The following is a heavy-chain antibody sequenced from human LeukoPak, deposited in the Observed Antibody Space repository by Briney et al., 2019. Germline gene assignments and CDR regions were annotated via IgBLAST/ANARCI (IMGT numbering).Heavy chain of an antibody. J-gene: IGHJ5*02. V-gene: IGHV4-34*01. Sequence: SETLSLTXAVYGGSFRGYYWSWIRQPPGKGLEWIGEINHSGSTNYNPSLKSRVTISVDTSKNQFSLKLSSVTAADTAVYYCARASWTDWFDPWGQGTLVTVSS. CDR2: INHSGST. D-gene: IGHD3/OR15-3a*01. CDR3: ARASWTDWFDP. CDR1: GGSFRGYY.